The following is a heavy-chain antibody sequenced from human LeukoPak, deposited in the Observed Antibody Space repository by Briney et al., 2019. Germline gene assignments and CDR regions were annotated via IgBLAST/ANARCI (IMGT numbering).Heavy chain of an antibody. CDR2: IYYSGST. D-gene: IGHD2-2*01. CDR3: ARGWGYANFDY. V-gene: IGHV4-59*01. Sequence: SETLSLPCTVSGGSISSYYWSWIRQPPGKGLEWIGYIYYSGSTNYNPSLKSRVTISVDTSKNQFSLKLSSVTAADTAVYYCARGWGYANFDYWGQGTLVTVSS. CDR1: GGSISSYY. J-gene: IGHJ4*02.